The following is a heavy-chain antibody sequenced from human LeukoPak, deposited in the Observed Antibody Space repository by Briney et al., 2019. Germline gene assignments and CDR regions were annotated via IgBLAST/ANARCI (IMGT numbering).Heavy chain of an antibody. V-gene: IGHV4-38-2*02. Sequence: SETLSLTCTVSGYSISSGYYWGWIRQPPGKGLEWIGSIYHSGSTYYNPSLKSRVTISVDTSKNQFSLKLSSVTAADTAVYYCASRREYYYGSVGYWGQGTLVTVSS. CDR2: IYHSGST. CDR1: GYSISSGYY. D-gene: IGHD3-10*01. CDR3: ASRREYYYGSVGY. J-gene: IGHJ4*02.